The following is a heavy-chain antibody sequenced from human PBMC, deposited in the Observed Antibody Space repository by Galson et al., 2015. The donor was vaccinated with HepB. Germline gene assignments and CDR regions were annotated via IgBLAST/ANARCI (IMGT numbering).Heavy chain of an antibody. V-gene: IGHV1-69*13. J-gene: IGHJ4*02. D-gene: IGHD6-13*01. CDR3: ARGSSSWYGLLDY. Sequence: SVKVSCKASGGTFSSYAISWVRQAPGQGLEWMGGIIPIFGTANYAQKFQGRVTITADESTSTAYMELSSLRSEDTAVYYCARGSSSWYGLLDYWGQGTLVTVSS. CDR1: GGTFSSYA. CDR2: IIPIFGTA.